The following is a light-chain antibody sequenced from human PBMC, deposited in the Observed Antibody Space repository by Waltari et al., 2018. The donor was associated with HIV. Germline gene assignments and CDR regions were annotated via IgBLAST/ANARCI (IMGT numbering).Light chain of an antibody. Sequence: EIVLTQSPAFLSVSPGYRSPLACRASQTISYNLLAWYQQKPGQAPRLLIYAASRRASDVPVRFSGSHSATDFILTIDRLEPEDSAVYFCHQYGTSVWTFGQGTKVEIK. J-gene: IGKJ1*01. CDR1: QTISYNL. CDR2: AAS. CDR3: HQYGTSVWT. V-gene: IGKV3-20*01.